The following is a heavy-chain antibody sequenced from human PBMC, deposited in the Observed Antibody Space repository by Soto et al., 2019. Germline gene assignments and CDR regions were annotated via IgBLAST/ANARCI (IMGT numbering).Heavy chain of an antibody. CDR2: IYHSGRT. J-gene: IGHJ4*02. CDR1: GGSIDYGGYS. Sequence: QLQLQESGSRLVKPSQTLSLTCTISGGSIDYGGYSWSWIRQPPGKGLEWVGYIYHSGRTYYYPSLKSRATISIDRSKNQFSLKLSSVTAADTAVFYCARVWLSSPYFDYWGQGILVTVSS. CDR3: ARVWLSSPYFDY. D-gene: IGHD3-10*02. V-gene: IGHV4-30-2*01.